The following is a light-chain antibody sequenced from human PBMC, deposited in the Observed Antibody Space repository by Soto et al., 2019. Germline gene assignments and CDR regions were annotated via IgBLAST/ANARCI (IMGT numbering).Light chain of an antibody. CDR1: SSDIGGYNY. V-gene: IGLV2-14*03. CDR2: DVT. CDR3: SSNTSINTRVL. Sequence: QSALTQPASVSGSPGQSITISCTGTSSDIGGYNYVSWYQQHPGKAPKLIICDVTNRPSGVSNRFSGSKSGNTASLTISGLQAEDEADYYCSSNTSINTRVLFGGGTKLTVL. J-gene: IGLJ2*01.